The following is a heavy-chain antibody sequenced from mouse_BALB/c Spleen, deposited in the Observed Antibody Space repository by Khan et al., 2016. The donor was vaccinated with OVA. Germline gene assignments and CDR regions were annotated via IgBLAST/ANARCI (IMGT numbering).Heavy chain of an antibody. CDR2: INPHIGET. CDR1: GYSFTGYF. CDR3: ARIYGSDFDY. D-gene: IGHD1-1*01. Sequence: VQLKQSGPELVKPGASVKISCKASGYSFTGYFMNWVMQSHGKSLEWIGRINPHIGETFYNQKFKGKATLTVDESSSTPHMELRSLASEDSAVYYCARIYGSDFDYWGQGTPLTVSS. J-gene: IGHJ2*01. V-gene: IGHV1-20*02.